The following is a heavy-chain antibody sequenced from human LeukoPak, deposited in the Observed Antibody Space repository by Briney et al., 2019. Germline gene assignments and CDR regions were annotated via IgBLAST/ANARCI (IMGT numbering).Heavy chain of an antibody. CDR2: IYSGGAI. CDR3: TRDPLFGVLGYYYGMDV. J-gene: IGHJ6*02. V-gene: IGHV3-53*01. D-gene: IGHD3-3*01. Sequence: GGSLRLSCVASGFAVGSNYMSWVRQAPGKGLEWVSLIYSGGAIRYADSVKGRFTISRDNSKNTLYLQMNSLRAEDTAVYYCTRDPLFGVLGYYYGMDVWGQGTTVTVSS. CDR1: GFAVGSNY.